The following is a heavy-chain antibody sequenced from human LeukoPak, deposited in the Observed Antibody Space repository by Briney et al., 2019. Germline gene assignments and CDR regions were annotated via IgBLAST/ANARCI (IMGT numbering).Heavy chain of an antibody. CDR2: ISSSSSYI. V-gene: IGHV3-21*01. Sequence: KSGGSLRLSCAASGFSFRDYTMNWVRQAPGKGLEWVASISSSSSYIYFANSVRGRFSISRDNAKTSLYLQMNSLRAEDTAVYYCAKDSPSRTATTEVPVDYWGQGTLVTVSS. CDR3: AKDSPSRTATTEVPVDY. CDR1: GFSFRDYT. J-gene: IGHJ4*02. D-gene: IGHD1/OR15-1a*01.